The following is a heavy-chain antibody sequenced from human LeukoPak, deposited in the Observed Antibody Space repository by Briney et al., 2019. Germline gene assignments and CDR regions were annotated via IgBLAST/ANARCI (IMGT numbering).Heavy chain of an antibody. CDR3: ARVTRDSSSWYSHYYYYGMDV. J-gene: IGHJ6*02. V-gene: IGHV1-8*01. CDR1: GYTFTSYD. D-gene: IGHD6-13*01. CDR2: MNPNSGNT. Sequence: ASVKVSCKASGYTFTSYDINWVRQATGQGLEWMGWMNPNSGNTGYAQKFQGRVTMTRNTSISTAYMELSSLRSVDTAVYYCARVTRDSSSWYSHYYYYGMDVWGQGTTVTVSS.